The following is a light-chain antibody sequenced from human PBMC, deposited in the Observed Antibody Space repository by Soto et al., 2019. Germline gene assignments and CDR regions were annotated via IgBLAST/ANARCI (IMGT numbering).Light chain of an antibody. CDR3: GTWDTSLSAVV. Sequence: QSVLTQPPSVSAAPGQKVTISCSGGSSNIGNNYVSWYQQLPGTAPKVLIYDNNKRPSGIPDRFSGSKSGTSATLGITGLQTGDEADYYCGTWDTSLSAVVFGGGTKLTVL. V-gene: IGLV1-51*01. CDR1: SSNIGNNY. J-gene: IGLJ2*01. CDR2: DNN.